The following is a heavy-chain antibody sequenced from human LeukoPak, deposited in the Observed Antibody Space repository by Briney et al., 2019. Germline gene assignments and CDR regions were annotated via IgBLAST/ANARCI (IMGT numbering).Heavy chain of an antibody. Sequence: GASVKVSCKASGYTFTGYYMHWVRQAPGQGLEWMGGIIPIFGTANYAQKFQGRVTITTDESTSTAYMELSSLRSEDTAVYYCAREWELHSWGQGTLVTVSS. J-gene: IGHJ4*02. CDR3: AREWELHS. CDR1: GYTFTGYY. D-gene: IGHD1-26*01. CDR2: IIPIFGTA. V-gene: IGHV1-69*05.